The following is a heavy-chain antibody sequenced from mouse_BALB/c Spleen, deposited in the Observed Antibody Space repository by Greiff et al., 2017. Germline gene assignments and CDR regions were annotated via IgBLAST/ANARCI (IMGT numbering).Heavy chain of an antibody. Sequence: EVMLMESGGGLVKPGGSLKLSCAASGFTFSSYAMSWVRQTPEKRLEWVASISSGGSTYYPDSVKGRFTISRDNARNILYLQMSSLRSEDTAMYYCARMITTVGNAMDYWGQGTSVTVSS. V-gene: IGHV5-6-5*01. D-gene: IGHD2-4*01. CDR3: ARMITTVGNAMDY. J-gene: IGHJ4*01. CDR1: GFTFSSYA. CDR2: ISSGGST.